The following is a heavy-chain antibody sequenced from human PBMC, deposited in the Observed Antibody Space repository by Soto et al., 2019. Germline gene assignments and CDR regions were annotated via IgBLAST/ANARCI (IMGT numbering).Heavy chain of an antibody. CDR3: AKDWGGTTVTTFRWFDP. CDR2: ISGSGGST. D-gene: IGHD4-4*01. Sequence: PGGSLRLSCAASGFTFSSYAMSWVRQAPGKGLEWVSAISGSGGSTYYADSVKGRFTISRDKSKNTLYLQMNSLRAEDTTVYYCAKDWGGTTVTTFRWFDPWGQGTLVTVSS. CDR1: GFTFSSYA. J-gene: IGHJ5*02. V-gene: IGHV3-23*01.